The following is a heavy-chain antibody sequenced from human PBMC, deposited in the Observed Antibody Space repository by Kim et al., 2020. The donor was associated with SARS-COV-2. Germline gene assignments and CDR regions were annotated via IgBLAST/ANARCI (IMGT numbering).Heavy chain of an antibody. D-gene: IGHD3-22*01. CDR3: ARDLGSLYYDSSVQYGAFDI. V-gene: IGHV4-31*03. CDR1: GGSISSGGYY. CDR2: IYYSGST. J-gene: IGHJ3*02. Sequence: SETLSLTCTVSGGSISSGGYYWSWIRQHPGKGLEWIGYIYYSGSTYYNPSLKSRVTISVDTSKNQFSLKLSSVTAADTAVYYCARDLGSLYYDSSVQYGAFDIWGQGTMVTVSS.